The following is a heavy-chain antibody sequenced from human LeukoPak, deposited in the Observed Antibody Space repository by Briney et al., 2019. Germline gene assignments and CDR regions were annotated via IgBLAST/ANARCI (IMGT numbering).Heavy chain of an antibody. V-gene: IGHV3-30*18. Sequence: GGSLRLSCAASGFTFSSYGMHWVRQAPGKGLEWVAVISYDGSNKYYADSVKGRFTISRDNSKNTLYLQMNSLRAEDTAVYYCAKDRGDYWGQGTLVTVSS. CDR3: AKDRGDY. D-gene: IGHD3-10*01. J-gene: IGHJ4*02. CDR1: GFTFSSYG. CDR2: ISYDGSNK.